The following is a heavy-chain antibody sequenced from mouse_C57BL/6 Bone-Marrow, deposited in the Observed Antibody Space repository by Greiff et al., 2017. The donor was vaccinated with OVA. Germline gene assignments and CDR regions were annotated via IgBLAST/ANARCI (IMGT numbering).Heavy chain of an antibody. D-gene: IGHD3-3*01. CDR3: AILGMDY. Sequence: VKLMESGAELVRPGTSVKVSCKASGYAFTNYLIEWVKQRPGQGLEWIGVINPGSGGTNYNEKFKGKATLTADKSSSTAYVQLSSLTSEDSAVYFCAILGMDYWGQGTSVTVSS. J-gene: IGHJ4*01. V-gene: IGHV1-54*01. CDR1: GYAFTNYL. CDR2: INPGSGGT.